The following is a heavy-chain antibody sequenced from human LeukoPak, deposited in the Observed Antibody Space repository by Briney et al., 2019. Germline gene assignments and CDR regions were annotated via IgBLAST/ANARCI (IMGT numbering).Heavy chain of an antibody. J-gene: IGHJ3*02. V-gene: IGHV3-7*01. D-gene: IGHD5-12*01. Sequence: PGGSLRLSCAASGFTVNSKYMSWVRQAPGKGLEWVGNIKEDGTAKNYVVSVRGRFTISRDNAKNSLYLQMNSLRGEDTAVYYCTRDSGYNAFDIWGQGTMVTVSS. CDR3: TRDSGYNAFDI. CDR2: IKEDGTAK. CDR1: GFTVNSKY.